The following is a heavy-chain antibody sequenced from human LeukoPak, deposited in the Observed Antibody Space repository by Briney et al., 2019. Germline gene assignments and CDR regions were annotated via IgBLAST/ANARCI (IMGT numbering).Heavy chain of an antibody. CDR1: GFTFSSYD. J-gene: IGHJ6*02. V-gene: IGHV3-13*04. D-gene: IGHD6-19*01. Sequence: VGSLRVSCAASGFTFSSYDMHWVRQATGKGLEWVSAIGTAGDTYYPGSVKGRFTISRENAKNSLYLQMNSLRAGDTAVYYCARALSWGIAVDGPMDVWGQGTTVTVSS. CDR2: IGTAGDT. CDR3: ARALSWGIAVDGPMDV.